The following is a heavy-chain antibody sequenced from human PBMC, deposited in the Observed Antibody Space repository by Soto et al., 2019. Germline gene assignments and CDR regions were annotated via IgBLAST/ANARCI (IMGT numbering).Heavy chain of an antibody. D-gene: IGHD3-22*01. Sequence: PGESLKISCKGSGFSFTNYWIGWVRQMPGKGLEWMGDIYPGDSDIRYSPSFRGQVTISADKSITTAYLQWSSLKASDTAMCYCARAISIYDSSGYYYYYYGMDVWGQGTTVTVSS. V-gene: IGHV5-51*01. J-gene: IGHJ6*02. CDR2: IYPGDSDI. CDR3: ARAISIYDSSGYYYYYYGMDV. CDR1: GFSFTNYW.